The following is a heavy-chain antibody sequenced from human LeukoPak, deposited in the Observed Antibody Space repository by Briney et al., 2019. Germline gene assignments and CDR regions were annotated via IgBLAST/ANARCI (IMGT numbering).Heavy chain of an antibody. J-gene: IGHJ4*02. D-gene: IGHD4-23*01. CDR1: GGSISSGGYY. CDR2: IYYSGST. Sequence: PSETLSLTCTVSGGSISSGGYYWSWIRQHPGKGLEWIGYIYYSGSTYYNPSLKSRVTISVGTSKNQFSLKLSSVTAADTAVYYCARSNGGNNPPLLDYWGQGTLVTVSS. CDR3: ARSNGGNNPPLLDY. V-gene: IGHV4-31*03.